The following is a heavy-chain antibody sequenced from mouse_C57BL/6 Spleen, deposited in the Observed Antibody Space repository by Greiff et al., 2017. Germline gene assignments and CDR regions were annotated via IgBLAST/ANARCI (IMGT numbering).Heavy chain of an antibody. CDR1: GFTFSDYG. CDR3: ARKPPYYYAMDY. Sequence: DVKLVESGGGLVKPGGSLKLSCAASGFTFSDYGMHWVRQAPEKGLEWVAYISSGSSTIYYADTVKGRFTISRDNAKNTLCLQMTSLRSEDTAMYYCARKPPYYYAMDYWGQGTSVTVSS. CDR2: ISSGSSTI. V-gene: IGHV5-17*01. J-gene: IGHJ4*01.